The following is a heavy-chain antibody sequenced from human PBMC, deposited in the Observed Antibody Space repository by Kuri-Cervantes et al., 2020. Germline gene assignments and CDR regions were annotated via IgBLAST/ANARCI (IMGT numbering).Heavy chain of an antibody. CDR1: GFTFSYYW. V-gene: IGHV3-7*01. CDR3: ARVDCRGYTCYVPSHGFDI. CDR2: IKQDGSEK. D-gene: IGHD2-15*01. J-gene: IGHJ3*02. Sequence: GGSLRLSCEASGFTFSYYWMNWVRQAPGKGLEWVANIKQDGSEKNYVDSVKGRFSISRDNAKNSLFLQMNSLRDEDTAVYYCARVDCRGYTCYVPSHGFDIWGQGTMVTVSS.